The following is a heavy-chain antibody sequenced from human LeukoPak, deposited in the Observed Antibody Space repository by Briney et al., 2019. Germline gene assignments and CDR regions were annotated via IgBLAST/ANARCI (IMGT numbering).Heavy chain of an antibody. Sequence: GGSLRLSCAASGFTFSSYAMSWVRQAPGKGLEWVSAISGSGGSTYYADSVKGRFTISRDNSKNTLYLQMNSLRAGDTAVYYCAKDLPSITMIVGGFDPWGQGTLVTVSS. D-gene: IGHD3-22*01. CDR3: AKDLPSITMIVGGFDP. CDR1: GFTFSSYA. V-gene: IGHV3-23*01. J-gene: IGHJ5*02. CDR2: ISGSGGST.